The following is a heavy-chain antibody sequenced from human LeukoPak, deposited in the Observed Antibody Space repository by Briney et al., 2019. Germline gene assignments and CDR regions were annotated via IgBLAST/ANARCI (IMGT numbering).Heavy chain of an antibody. CDR3: ARIRTIVRGPDGFDI. D-gene: IGHD3-10*01. J-gene: IGHJ3*02. CDR2: INAGNGHT. Sequence: WASVKVSCKASGGTFSSYAISWVRRAPGQRLEWMGWINAGNGHTKYSQKFQGRVTITRDTSANTAYMKLSSLRSEDTAVYYCARIRTIVRGPDGFDIWGQGTMVTVSS. CDR1: GGTFSSYA. V-gene: IGHV1-3*01.